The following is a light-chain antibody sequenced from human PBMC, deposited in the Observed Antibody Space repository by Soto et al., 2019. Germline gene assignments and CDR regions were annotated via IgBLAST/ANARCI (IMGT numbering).Light chain of an antibody. CDR3: QHRSNWPGT. J-gene: IGKJ2*01. V-gene: IGKV3-11*01. CDR1: QSVSSY. Sequence: EIVLTQSPATLSLSPGERTTLSCRASQSVSSYLAWYQQKPGQAPRLLIYDASNRATGIPARFSGSGSGTDFTLTTSSLEPEDFAVYYCQHRSNWPGTFGQGTKLEIK. CDR2: DAS.